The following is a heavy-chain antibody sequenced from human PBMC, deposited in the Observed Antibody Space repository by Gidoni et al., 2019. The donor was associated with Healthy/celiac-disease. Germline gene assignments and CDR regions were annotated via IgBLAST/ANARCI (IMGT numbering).Heavy chain of an antibody. CDR3: AKDPEVRATLYYFDY. Sequence: EVQLLESGGGLVQPGGSLRVSCAASGFTCSCDAMSWVRQAPGNGLEWVSAISGSGGSTYYADSVKGRFTISRDNSKNTLYLQMNSLRAEDTAVYYCAKDPEVRATLYYFDYWGQGTLVTVSS. J-gene: IGHJ4*02. CDR2: ISGSGGST. D-gene: IGHD1-26*01. V-gene: IGHV3-23*01. CDR1: GFTCSCDA.